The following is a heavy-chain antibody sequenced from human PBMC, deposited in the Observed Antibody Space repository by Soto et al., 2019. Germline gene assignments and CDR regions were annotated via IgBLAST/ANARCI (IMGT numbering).Heavy chain of an antibody. V-gene: IGHV1-3*05. D-gene: IGHD6-13*01. CDR3: ARDRQQRNWFDP. CDR1: GYTFTSYA. Sequence: QVQLVQSGAEEKKPGASVKVSCKASGYTFTSYAMHWVRQAPGQRLEWMGWINAGNGNTKYSQKFQGRVTITRDTSASTSDMELSSLRSEDTAVYYCARDRQQRNWFDPWGQGTLVTVSS. J-gene: IGHJ5*02. CDR2: INAGNGNT.